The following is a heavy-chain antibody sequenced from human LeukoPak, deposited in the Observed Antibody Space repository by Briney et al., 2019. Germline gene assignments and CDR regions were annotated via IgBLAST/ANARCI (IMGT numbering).Heavy chain of an antibody. Sequence: SETLSLTCTVSGGSISSYYWSWIRQPAGKGLEWIGRIYTSGSTNYNPSLKSRVTMSVDTSKNQFSLKLKSVTAADTAVYYCAREKGYGAIWNWFDPWGQGTLVTVSS. CDR1: GGSISSYY. CDR2: IYTSGST. CDR3: AREKGYGAIWNWFDP. V-gene: IGHV4-4*07. D-gene: IGHD4-17*01. J-gene: IGHJ5*02.